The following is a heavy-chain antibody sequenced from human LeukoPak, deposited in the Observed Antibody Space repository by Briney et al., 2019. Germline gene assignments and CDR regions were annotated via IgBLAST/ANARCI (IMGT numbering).Heavy chain of an antibody. CDR3: VRGRGAGPGAHFDY. J-gene: IGHJ4*02. D-gene: IGHD3-10*01. CDR2: ISNTGDFI. CDR1: GLTFSDEY. Sequence: RGSLRLSCAASGLTFSDEYMSWIRQAPGKGLEWVSYISNTGDFIAYADSVKGRFTMSRDNAKNSLYLQMNSLRAEDAAAYYCVRGRGAGPGAHFDYWGQGTLVTVSS. V-gene: IGHV3-11*01.